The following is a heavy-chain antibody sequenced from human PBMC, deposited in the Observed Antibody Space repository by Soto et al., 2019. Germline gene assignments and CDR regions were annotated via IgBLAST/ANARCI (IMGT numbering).Heavy chain of an antibody. Sequence: PGGSLRLSCAASGFTFSSYAMSWVRQAPGKGLEWVSAISGSGGSTYYADSVKGRFTISRDNSRNTLYLEMNSLRADDMAVYYCTGEVASGYWGQGTLVTVSS. V-gene: IGHV3-23*01. D-gene: IGHD2-8*02. CDR1: GFTFSSYA. J-gene: IGHJ4*02. CDR2: ISGSGGST. CDR3: TGEVASGY.